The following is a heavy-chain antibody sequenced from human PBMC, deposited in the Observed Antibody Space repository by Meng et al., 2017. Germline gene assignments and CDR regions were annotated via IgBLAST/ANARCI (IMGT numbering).Heavy chain of an antibody. D-gene: IGHD3-22*01. V-gene: IGHV4-4*02. Sequence: QLYLRSSSQGLSIPSGTRPLPSVVPGDSISSNNWWSWVRQPPGKGLEWIGEIYHSGSTNYNPSLKSRVTISVDKSKNQFSLKLSSVTAADTAVYYCASDSSGSEDYWGQGTLVTVSS. CDR2: IYHSGST. CDR3: ASDSSGSEDY. CDR1: GDSISSNNW. J-gene: IGHJ4*02.